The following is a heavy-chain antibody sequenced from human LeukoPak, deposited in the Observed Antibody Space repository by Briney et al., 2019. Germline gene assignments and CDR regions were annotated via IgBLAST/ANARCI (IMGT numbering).Heavy chain of an antibody. J-gene: IGHJ6*03. CDR3: ARVPYYYDSSGYRSRNYMDV. D-gene: IGHD3-22*01. CDR2: INHSGST. Sequence: SETLSLTCAVYGGSFSGYYWSRIRQPPGKGLEWIGEINHSGSTNYNPSLKSRVTISADTSKNQFSLKLSSVTAADTAVYYCARVPYYYDSSGYRSRNYMDVWGKGTTVTVSS. CDR1: GGSFSGYY. V-gene: IGHV4-34*01.